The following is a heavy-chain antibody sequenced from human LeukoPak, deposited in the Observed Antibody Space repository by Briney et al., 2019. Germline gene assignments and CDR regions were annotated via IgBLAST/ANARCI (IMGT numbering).Heavy chain of an antibody. CDR1: GGSISSGNYY. J-gene: IGHJ4*02. CDR3: ARLGYSSGWYNY. CDR2: IYSSGST. V-gene: IGHV4-61*02. D-gene: IGHD6-19*01. Sequence: SETLSLTCTVSGGSISSGNYYWSWIRQPAGKGLEWIGRIYSSGSTNYNPSLKSRVTISVDTSKNQFSLKLSSVTAADTAVYYCARLGYSSGWYNYWGQGTLVTVSS.